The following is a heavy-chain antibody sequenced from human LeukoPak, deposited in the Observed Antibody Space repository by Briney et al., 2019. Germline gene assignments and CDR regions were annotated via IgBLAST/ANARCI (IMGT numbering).Heavy chain of an antibody. D-gene: IGHD5-12*01. CDR1: GYTFTSYG. Sequence: GASVKVSCKASGYTFTSYGISWVRQAPGQGLEWMGWISAYNGNTNYAQKLQGRVTMTTDTSTSTAYMELRSLRSDDTAVYYCASFGPLGWLEGDGYWGQGTLVTVSS. CDR2: ISAYNGNT. CDR3: ASFGPLGWLEGDGY. V-gene: IGHV1-18*01. J-gene: IGHJ4*02.